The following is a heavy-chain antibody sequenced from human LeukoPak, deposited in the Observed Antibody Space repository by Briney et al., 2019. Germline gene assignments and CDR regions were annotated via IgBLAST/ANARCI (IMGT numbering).Heavy chain of an antibody. CDR3: ARGTGTTFVWFDP. V-gene: IGHV4-59*12. J-gene: IGHJ5*02. CDR2: IYYSGST. CDR1: GGSISTYY. Sequence: SETLSLTCTVSGGSISTYYWSWIRQPPGRGLEWIGYIYYSGSTNYNSSLKSRVTMSVDTSKNHFSLKLTSVTAADTAVYYCARGTGTTFVWFDPWGQGTLVTVSS. D-gene: IGHD1-7*01.